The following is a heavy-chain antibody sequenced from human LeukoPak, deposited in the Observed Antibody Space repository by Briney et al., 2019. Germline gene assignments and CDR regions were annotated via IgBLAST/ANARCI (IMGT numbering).Heavy chain of an antibody. CDR3: ARQYCSSTSCYFDY. CDR1: GGSFSGYY. D-gene: IGHD2-2*01. CDR2: INHSGST. J-gene: IGHJ4*02. Sequence: SEALSLTCAVYGGSFSGYYWSWIRQPPGKGLESIGEINHSGSTNYNPSLKSQVTISVDTSKNQFSLKLSSVTAADTAVYYCARQYCSSTSCYFDYGGRGTLVSVS. V-gene: IGHV4-34*01.